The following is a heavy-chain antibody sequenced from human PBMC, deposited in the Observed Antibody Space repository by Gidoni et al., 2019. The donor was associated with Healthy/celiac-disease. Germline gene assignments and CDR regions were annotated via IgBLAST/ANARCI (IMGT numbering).Heavy chain of an antibody. D-gene: IGHD3-10*01. CDR1: GSSFTSYW. CDR3: ARLGTPMVRVPGGGDYYYGMDV. Sequence: EVQLVQSGAEVQKPGESLKISCKGSGSSFTSYWLGWVRQMPGKGLEWMGIIYPGASDTRYSPSFQGQVTISADKSISTAYLQWSSLKASDTAMYYCARLGTPMVRVPGGGDYYYGMDVWGQGTTVTVSS. CDR2: IYPGASDT. V-gene: IGHV5-51*01. J-gene: IGHJ6*02.